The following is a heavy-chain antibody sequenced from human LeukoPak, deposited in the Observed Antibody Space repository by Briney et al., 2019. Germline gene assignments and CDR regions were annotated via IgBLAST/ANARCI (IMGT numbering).Heavy chain of an antibody. Sequence: GRSLRLSCAASGFTFSSYWMSWVRQAPGKGLEWVANIKQDGSEKYYVDSVKGRFTISRDNAKNSLYLQMNSLRAEDTAVYYCARDSIAVAEGIDYWGQGTLVTVSS. CDR2: IKQDGSEK. J-gene: IGHJ4*02. D-gene: IGHD6-19*01. V-gene: IGHV3-7*01. CDR3: ARDSIAVAEGIDY. CDR1: GFTFSSYW.